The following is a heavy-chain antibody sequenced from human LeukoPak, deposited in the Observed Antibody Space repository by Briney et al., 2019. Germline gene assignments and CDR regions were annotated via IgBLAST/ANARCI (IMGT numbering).Heavy chain of an antibody. J-gene: IGHJ3*02. D-gene: IGHD3-22*01. Sequence: ASVKVSCRASGYTFTGYYMHWVRQAPGQGLEWMGWINPNSGGTNYAQKFQGRVTMTRDTSTSTAYMELSRLRSDDTAVYYCARAGEAYYYDSSGYYNDAFDIWGQGTMVTVSS. V-gene: IGHV1-2*02. CDR1: GYTFTGYY. CDR3: ARAGEAYYYDSSGYYNDAFDI. CDR2: INPNSGGT.